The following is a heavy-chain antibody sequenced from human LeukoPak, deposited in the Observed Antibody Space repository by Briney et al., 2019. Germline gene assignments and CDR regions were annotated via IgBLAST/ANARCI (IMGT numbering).Heavy chain of an antibody. CDR3: ARGIESYGDYGY. J-gene: IGHJ4*02. V-gene: IGHV4-39*07. CDR1: GGSISSSNYY. CDR2: IYYSGST. Sequence: SETLSLTCTVSGGSISSSNYYWGWIRQPPGKGLEWIGSIYYSGSTYYNPSLKSRVTISVDTSKNQFSLKLSSLTAADTAIYYCARGIESYGDYGYWGQGILVTVSS. D-gene: IGHD4-17*01.